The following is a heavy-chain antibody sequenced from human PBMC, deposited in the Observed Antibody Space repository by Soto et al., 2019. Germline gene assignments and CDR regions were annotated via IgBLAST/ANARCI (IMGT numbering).Heavy chain of an antibody. CDR1: GGTFSSYA. CDR2: IIPIFGTA. J-gene: IGHJ6*02. D-gene: IGHD6-13*01. V-gene: IGHV1-69*13. CDR3: ARAGYSSSAYYYYYGMDV. Sequence: ASVKVSCKASGGTFSSYAISWVRQAPGQGLEWMGGIIPIFGTANYAQKFQGRVTITADESTSTAYMELSSLRSEDTAVYYCARAGYSSSAYYYYYGMDVWGQGTTVTVSS.